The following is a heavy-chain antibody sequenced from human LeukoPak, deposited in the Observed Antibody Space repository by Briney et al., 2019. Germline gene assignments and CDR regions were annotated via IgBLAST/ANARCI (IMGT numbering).Heavy chain of an antibody. J-gene: IGHJ4*02. CDR2: INPNSSGT. CDR3: ASYTSDWTVDN. V-gene: IGHV1-2*02. D-gene: IGHD6-19*01. CDR1: GYTFTSYY. Sequence: ASVKVSCKASGYTFTSYYMHWVRQAPGQGVEWMGWINPNSSGTNYAQKFQGRVTMTRDTSISTAYMELSRLRSDDTAVYYCASYTSDWTVDNWGQGTLVTVSS.